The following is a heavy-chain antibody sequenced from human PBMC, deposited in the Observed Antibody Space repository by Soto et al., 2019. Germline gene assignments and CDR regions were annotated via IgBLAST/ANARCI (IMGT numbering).Heavy chain of an antibody. CDR3: AHRTGFDY. J-gene: IGHJ4*02. CDR2: ISGSGGGT. V-gene: IGHV3-23*01. Sequence: GGSLRLSCAVSGYTFSSFDMSWVRQAPGEGLEWVSTISGSGGGTNYADSVKGRFTISRDISTYTVYLQMNSLRAEDTAVYYCAHRTGFDYWGQGALVTVSS. CDR1: GYTFSSFD.